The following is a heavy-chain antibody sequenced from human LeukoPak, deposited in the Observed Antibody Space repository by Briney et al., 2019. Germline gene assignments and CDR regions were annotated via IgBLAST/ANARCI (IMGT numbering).Heavy chain of an antibody. D-gene: IGHD4-23*01. Sequence: GRSLRLPCAIFGFSVSSKYMSWVRKPPGKGPEWFSVIYNDGSTYYADSVKGRFTISRDNSKNTLLLQMNSLRAEDTAIYYCARSGGVITVAPFDCWGQGSLVTVS. J-gene: IGHJ4*02. V-gene: IGHV3-53*01. CDR2: IYNDGST. CDR1: GFSVSSKY. CDR3: ARSGGVITVAPFDC.